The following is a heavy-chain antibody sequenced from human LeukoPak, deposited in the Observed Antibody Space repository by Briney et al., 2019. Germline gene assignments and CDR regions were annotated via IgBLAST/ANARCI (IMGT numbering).Heavy chain of an antibody. V-gene: IGHV1-2*02. J-gene: IGHJ3*02. CDR3: ARDRPWIQLWLEAFDI. CDR1: GYTFTGYY. CDR2: INPNSGGT. D-gene: IGHD5-18*01. Sequence: ASVKVSCKASGYTFTGYYMHWVRQAPGQGLEWMGWINPNSGGTNYAQKFQGRVTMTRDTSISIAYMELSRLRSDDTAVYYCARDRPWIQLWLEAFDIWGQGTMVTVSS.